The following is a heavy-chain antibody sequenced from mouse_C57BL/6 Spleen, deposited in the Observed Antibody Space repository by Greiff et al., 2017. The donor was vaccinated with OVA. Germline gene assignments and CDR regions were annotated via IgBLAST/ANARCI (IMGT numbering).Heavy chain of an antibody. D-gene: IGHD4-1*01. CDR2: IYPRSGNT. Sequence: QVQLQQSGAGLARPGASVKLSCKASGYTFTSYGISWVQQSTGQGLEWIGEIYPRSGNTSYNEKFKGKATLTADRSSSTAYMEVRSLTSEDSEVYFGARGRGKWDEDPDWYFDVWGTGTTVTVSS. V-gene: IGHV1-81*01. J-gene: IGHJ1*03. CDR3: ARGRGKWDEDPDWYFDV. CDR1: GYTFTSYG.